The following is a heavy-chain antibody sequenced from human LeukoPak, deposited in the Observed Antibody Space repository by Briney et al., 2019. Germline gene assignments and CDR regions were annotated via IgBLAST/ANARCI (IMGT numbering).Heavy chain of an antibody. CDR3: ARGRTYYDILTGDSHSNFDY. CDR1: GGSFSGYY. V-gene: IGHV4-34*01. Sequence: SETLSLTCAVYGGSFSGYYWSWIRQPPGKGLEWIGEINHSGSTNYNPSLKSRVTISVDTSKNQFSLKLSSVTAADTAVYYCARGRTYYDILTGDSHSNFDYWGQGTLVTVSS. J-gene: IGHJ4*02. CDR2: INHSGST. D-gene: IGHD3-9*01.